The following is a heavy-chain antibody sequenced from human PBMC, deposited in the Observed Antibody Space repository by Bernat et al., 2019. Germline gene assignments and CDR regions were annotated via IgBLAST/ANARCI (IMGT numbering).Heavy chain of an antibody. J-gene: IGHJ1*01. D-gene: IGHD3-3*01. CDR3: ARPYYDFWTGYEYFQH. CDR2: ISYDGSNK. CDR1: GFTFSSYA. V-gene: IGHV3-30-3*01. Sequence: QVQLVESGGGVVQPGRSLRLSCAASGFTFSSYAMHWVRQAPGKGLEWVAVISYDGSNKYYADSVKGRFTISRDNSKNTLYLQMNSLRAEDTAVYYCARPYYDFWTGYEYFQHWGQGTLVTVSS.